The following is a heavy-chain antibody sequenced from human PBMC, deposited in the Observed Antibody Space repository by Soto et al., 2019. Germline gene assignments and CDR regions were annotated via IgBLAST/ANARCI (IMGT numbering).Heavy chain of an antibody. Sequence: SVKVSCQASGGTFSSYAISWVRQAPGQGLEWMGGIIPIFDTASYAQKFQGRATITADKSTSTAYMELSSLRSEDTAGYYCARDSYYDSSGYYGLLYYYYGMDVWGQGTTVTVSS. CDR3: ARDSYYDSSGYYGLLYYYYGMDV. CDR1: GGTFSSYA. J-gene: IGHJ6*02. CDR2: IIPIFDTA. D-gene: IGHD3-22*01. V-gene: IGHV1-69*06.